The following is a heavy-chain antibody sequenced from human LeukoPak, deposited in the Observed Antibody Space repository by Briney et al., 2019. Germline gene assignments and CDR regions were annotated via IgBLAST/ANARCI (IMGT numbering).Heavy chain of an antibody. CDR3: AREGYYGSGSYYNTLDY. V-gene: IGHV4-38-2*02. J-gene: IGHJ4*02. D-gene: IGHD3-10*01. Sequence: SETLSLTCTVSGYSISSGYYWGWIRQSPGKGLEWIGTIYHSGSTNYNPSLKSRVTISVDKSKNQFSLKLSSVTAADTAVYYCAREGYYGSGSYYNTLDYWGQGTLVTVSS. CDR1: GYSISSGYY. CDR2: IYHSGST.